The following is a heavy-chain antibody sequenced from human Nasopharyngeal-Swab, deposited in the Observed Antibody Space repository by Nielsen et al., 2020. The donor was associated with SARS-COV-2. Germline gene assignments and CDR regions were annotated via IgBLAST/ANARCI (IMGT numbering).Heavy chain of an antibody. CDR2: IGSFGSTI. CDR3: ARGDSSGLPQAVYGMDV. V-gene: IGHV3-48*03. D-gene: IGHD3-22*01. CDR1: GFSLSSDE. J-gene: IGHJ6*02. Sequence: GESLKISCAASGFSLSSDEMNWVRQAPGKGLEWVSYIGSFGSTIYSDSVKGRITVSRDNAKNSLYLQMNSLRAEDTAVYYCARGDSSGLPQAVYGMDVWGQGTTVSVSS.